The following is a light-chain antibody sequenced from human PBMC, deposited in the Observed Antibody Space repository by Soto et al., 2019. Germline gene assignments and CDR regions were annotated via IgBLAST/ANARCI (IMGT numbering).Light chain of an antibody. Sequence: DLQMTQSPSSLSASVGDRVTITCQASQDISNYLNWYQQKPGKAPKLLIYDASNLETGVPSRFSGSGSGTDFTFTISSLQPEDIATYYCQQRVTFGQGTRLEIK. V-gene: IGKV1-33*01. CDR2: DAS. CDR1: QDISNY. CDR3: QQRVT. J-gene: IGKJ5*01.